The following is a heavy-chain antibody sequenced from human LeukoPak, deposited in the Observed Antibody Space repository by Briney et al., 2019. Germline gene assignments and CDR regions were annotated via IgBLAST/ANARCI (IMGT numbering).Heavy chain of an antibody. Sequence: ASVKVSCKASGYTFTSYGISWVRQAPGQGLEWMGWISAYNGNTNYAQKLQGRVTMTTDTSTSTAYMELRSLRSDDTAVYYCARERRVYSYGSFIGDYWGQGTLVTVSS. V-gene: IGHV1-18*01. CDR2: ISAYNGNT. J-gene: IGHJ4*02. CDR3: ARERRVYSYGSFIGDY. D-gene: IGHD5-18*01. CDR1: GYTFTSYG.